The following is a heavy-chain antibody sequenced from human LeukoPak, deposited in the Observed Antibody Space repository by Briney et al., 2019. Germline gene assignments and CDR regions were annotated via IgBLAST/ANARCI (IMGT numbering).Heavy chain of an antibody. J-gene: IGHJ4*02. V-gene: IGHV3-23*01. D-gene: IGHD1-1*01. CDR2: MSDIGGNT. Sequence: GDSLRLSCAASGFTFSSYAMNWVRQAPGKGLEWLSTMSDIGGNTYPADSVKGRFTISRDNSRKTLYLQMNSLRVEDTAVYFCAKTPKTGSFDYWGQGTLVTV. CDR1: GFTFSSYA. CDR3: AKTPKTGSFDY.